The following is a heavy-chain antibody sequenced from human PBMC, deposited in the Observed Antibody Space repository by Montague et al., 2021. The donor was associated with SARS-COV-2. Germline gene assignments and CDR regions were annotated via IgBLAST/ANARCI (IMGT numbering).Heavy chain of an antibody. CDR3: ARDYGDYGSGYYYGMDV. CDR1: GGSISSSSYY. J-gene: IGHJ6*02. Sequence: SETLSLTCTVSGGSISSSSYYWGWIRQPPGKGLEWIGSIYYSGSTYYNPSLKSRVTISVDTSKNQFSLKLSSVTVADTAVYYCARDYGDYGSGYYYGMDVWGRGTTVTVSS. V-gene: IGHV4-39*07. D-gene: IGHD4-17*01. CDR2: IYYSGST.